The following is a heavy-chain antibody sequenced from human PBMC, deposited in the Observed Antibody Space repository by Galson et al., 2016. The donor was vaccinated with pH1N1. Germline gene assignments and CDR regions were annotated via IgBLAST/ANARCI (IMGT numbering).Heavy chain of an antibody. V-gene: IGHV3-74*01. Sequence: SLRLSCAASGFTFSRYWMHWVRQGQGKGLVWVSRINSDGSSRSHADSVEGRFTISRDNAKKTLYLQMNSLRAEDTGVYYCRRDRAFGDYGGASDIWGQGTMVTVSS. CDR2: INSDGSSR. CDR1: GFTFSRYW. J-gene: IGHJ3*02. D-gene: IGHD4/OR15-4a*01. CDR3: RRDRAFGDYGGASDI.